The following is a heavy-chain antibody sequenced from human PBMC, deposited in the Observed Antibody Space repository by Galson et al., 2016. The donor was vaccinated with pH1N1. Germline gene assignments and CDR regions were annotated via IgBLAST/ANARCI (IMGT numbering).Heavy chain of an antibody. CDR1: GFTFKNYV. CDR2: ISSRGGNT. Sequence: SLRLSCATSGFTFKNYVMSWVRQAPGKGLEWVSVISSRGGNTYYADSVKGRFTISRDNFKNTLYLEMNKLKDDDTAVYYCAKDRSREFLHFPFDAFDVWGQGTMVSVSA. V-gene: IGHV3-23*01. J-gene: IGHJ3*01. CDR3: AKDRSREFLHFPFDAFDV. D-gene: IGHD3-10*01.